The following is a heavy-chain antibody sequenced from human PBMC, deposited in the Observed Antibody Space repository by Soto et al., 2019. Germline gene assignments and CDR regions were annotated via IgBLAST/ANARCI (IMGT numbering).Heavy chain of an antibody. CDR2: ISGSGGST. J-gene: IGHJ6*02. CDR3: AKSPPLGAGTERYYYYYGMDV. CDR1: GFTFSSYA. D-gene: IGHD6-19*01. V-gene: IGHV3-23*01. Sequence: GGSLRLSCAASGFTFSSYAMSWVRQAPGKGLEWVSAISGSGGSTYYADSVKGRFTISRDNSKNTLYLQMNSLRAEDTAVYYWAKSPPLGAGTERYYYYYGMDVWGQGTTVTVSS.